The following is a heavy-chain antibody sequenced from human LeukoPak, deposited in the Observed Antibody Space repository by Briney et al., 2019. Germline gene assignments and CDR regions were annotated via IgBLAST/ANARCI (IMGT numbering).Heavy chain of an antibody. V-gene: IGHV4-4*07. CDR3: ARERVDYQLLSKRGVYYFDY. Sequence: SETLSLTCTVSGGSISSYYWSWVRRPAGKGLEWIGRIYRSGSTNYNPSLKSRVTMSVDTSKNQFSLKLSSVTAADTAVYYCARERVDYQLLSKRGVYYFDYWGQGTLVTVSS. CDR2: IYRSGST. D-gene: IGHD2-2*01. CDR1: GGSISSYY. J-gene: IGHJ4*02.